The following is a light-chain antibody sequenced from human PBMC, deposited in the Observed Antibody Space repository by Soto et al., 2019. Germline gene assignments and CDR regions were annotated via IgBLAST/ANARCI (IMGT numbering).Light chain of an antibody. J-gene: IGKJ4*01. CDR2: EVS. CDR3: QQRRDWPLT. V-gene: IGKV3-11*01. Sequence: EIVLTQSPPTLSLSPGERGTLSCRASQSIGNQLAWYQQKPGQAPRLLISEVSNRATGTPARFSGSGSGTDFTLTITSVQPEDFAIYYCQQRRDWPLTFGGGTKVEIK. CDR1: QSIGNQ.